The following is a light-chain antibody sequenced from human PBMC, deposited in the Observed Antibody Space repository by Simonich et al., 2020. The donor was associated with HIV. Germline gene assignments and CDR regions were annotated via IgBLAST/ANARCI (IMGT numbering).Light chain of an antibody. CDR2: GAS. CDR1: QSISSN. J-gene: IGKJ4*01. V-gene: IGKV3-15*01. Sequence: VMTQSPATLSVSPGERAPLSCRASQSISSNLAWYQQKPGQAPRLLIYGASTRATGIPARFSGSGSGTEFTLTISSLQSEDFAVYYCQQYNNWPPLTFGGGTKVEIK. CDR3: QQYNNWPPLT.